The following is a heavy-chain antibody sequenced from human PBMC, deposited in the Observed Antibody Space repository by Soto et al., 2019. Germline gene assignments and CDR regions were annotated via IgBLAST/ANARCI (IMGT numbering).Heavy chain of an antibody. V-gene: IGHV3-53*04. CDR1: GFSVSTSH. CDR2: IYSGGAT. D-gene: IGHD2-21*01. Sequence: PGGSLRLSCAAAGFSVSTSHISWVRQAPGKGLEWVSVIYSGGATYYADSVKGRFTISRHNSKNTLYLQMNSLRAEDTAVYYCARGDGGGYYYYGMDVWGQGTTVTVSS. CDR3: ARGDGGGYYYYGMDV. J-gene: IGHJ6*02.